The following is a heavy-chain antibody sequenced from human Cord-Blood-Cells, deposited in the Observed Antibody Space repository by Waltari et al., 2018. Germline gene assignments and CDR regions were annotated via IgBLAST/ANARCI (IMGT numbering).Heavy chain of an antibody. D-gene: IGHD6-13*01. V-gene: IGHV1-18*01. CDR3: ARGSSSWPGAY. J-gene: IGHJ4*02. CDR2: VSAFNGNA. CDR1: GYPFTISG. Sequence: QVQLVQSGAEVKKPWASVKVSCKASGYPFTISGYSWGRQAPGQGLGWMGWVSAFNGNAKYARNIQGRVTMTTDTSTSTAYMERRGLSSDDTAVYYCARGSSSWPGAYWGQGTLVTVSS.